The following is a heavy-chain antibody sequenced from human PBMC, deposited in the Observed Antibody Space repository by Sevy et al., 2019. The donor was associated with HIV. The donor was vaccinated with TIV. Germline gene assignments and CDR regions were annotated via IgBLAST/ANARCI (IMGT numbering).Heavy chain of an antibody. CDR1: GGSISSGGYS. J-gene: IGHJ4*02. D-gene: IGHD3-10*01. CDR2: IYHSGST. CDR3: ARAPMVRGVIIASFDY. Sequence: SETLSLTCAVSGGSISSGGYSWSWIRQPPGKGLEWIGYIYHSGSTYYNPSLKSRVTISVDRSKNQFSLKLSSVTAADTAVYYCARAPMVRGVIIASFDYWDQGTLVTVSS. V-gene: IGHV4-30-2*01.